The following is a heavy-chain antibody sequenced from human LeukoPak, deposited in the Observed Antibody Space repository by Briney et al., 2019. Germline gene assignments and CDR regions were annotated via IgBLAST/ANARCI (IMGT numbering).Heavy chain of an antibody. V-gene: IGHV4-59*08. CDR1: GGSISSYY. CDR3: ARHFTYYDSSGYYRYFDY. D-gene: IGHD3-22*01. J-gene: IGHJ4*02. CDR2: IYYSGST. Sequence: ETLSLTCTFSGGSISSYYWSLIRQPPGKGLEWIGYIYYSGSTNYNPSLKSRFTISVDTSKNQFSLKLSSVTAADTAVYYCARHFTYYDSSGYYRYFDYWDQGTLVTVSS.